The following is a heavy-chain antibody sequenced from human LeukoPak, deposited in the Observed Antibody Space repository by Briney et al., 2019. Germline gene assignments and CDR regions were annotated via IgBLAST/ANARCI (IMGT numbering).Heavy chain of an antibody. J-gene: IGHJ4*02. V-gene: IGHV1-8*01. D-gene: IGHD6-19*01. CDR2: MNPNSGNT. CDR1: GYTFTSYD. CDR3: ARPYTSGWHRLFDS. Sequence: GASLKLSCKASGYTFTSYDINWVRQAPGQGLEWMGWMNPNSGNTGYAQKFQGRVTMTRNTSISTAYMELSSLRSEDTAVYYCARPYTSGWHRLFDSWGQGTLVSVSS.